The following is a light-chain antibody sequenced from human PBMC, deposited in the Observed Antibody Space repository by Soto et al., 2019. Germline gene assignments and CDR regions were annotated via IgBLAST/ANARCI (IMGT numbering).Light chain of an antibody. Sequence: QAVVTQPPSASGSPGQSVTISCTGTSSDVGGYNYVSWYQQHPGKAPKLMIYEVSKRPSGVPDRFSGSKSGNTASLTVSGLQAEDEADYYCSSYAGSNNYVVFGGGTKVTAL. J-gene: IGLJ2*01. V-gene: IGLV2-8*01. CDR2: EVS. CDR1: SSDVGGYNY. CDR3: SSYAGSNNYVV.